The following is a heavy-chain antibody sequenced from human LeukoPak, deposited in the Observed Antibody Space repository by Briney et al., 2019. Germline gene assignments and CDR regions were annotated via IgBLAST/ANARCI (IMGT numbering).Heavy chain of an antibody. CDR2: IYPDDSDT. CDR3: AIGRGGQQLGDY. CDR1: EYSFPNYC. J-gene: IGHJ4*02. Sequence: GESLKISCKHAEYSFPNYCIGWVRQMPGKGLEWMGIIYPDDSDTRYSPSFQGQVTISADKSISTAYLQWSSLKASDTAMYYCAIGRGGQQLGDYWGQGTLVTVSS. V-gene: IGHV5-51*01. D-gene: IGHD6-13*01.